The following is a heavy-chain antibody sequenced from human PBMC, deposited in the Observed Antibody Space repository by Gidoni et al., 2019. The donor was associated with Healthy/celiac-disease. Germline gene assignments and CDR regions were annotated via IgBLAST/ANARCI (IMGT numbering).Heavy chain of an antibody. V-gene: IGHV3-15*01. D-gene: IGHD3-10*01. Sequence: EVQLVESGGGLVKPGGSLGLSCAASGLTFSHAMMIWVRQAPWKGLEWVGRIKSKTDGGTTEYAAPVQGRFTISRDDSKNTLYLQMNSLKTEDTALYYFTTDYVLLWFGESNDAFDIWGQGTMVTVSS. J-gene: IGHJ3*02. CDR1: GLTFSHAM. CDR2: IKSKTDGGTT. CDR3: TTDYVLLWFGESNDAFDI.